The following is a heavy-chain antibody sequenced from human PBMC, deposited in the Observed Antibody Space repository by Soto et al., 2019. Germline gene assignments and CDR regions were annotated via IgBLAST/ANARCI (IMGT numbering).Heavy chain of an antibody. CDR1: GYIFTTYW. Sequence: GESLKISCKGFGYIFTTYWICWVLQMPVGGLEWMGIIDSGHSEIRYSPAFQGHVTISADKSMSTAYLQCSNLKASDTATYFCARRGSYETFDIWGQGTMVTVSS. CDR3: ARRGSYETFDI. J-gene: IGHJ3*02. V-gene: IGHV5-51*01. CDR2: IDSGHSEI. D-gene: IGHD1-26*01.